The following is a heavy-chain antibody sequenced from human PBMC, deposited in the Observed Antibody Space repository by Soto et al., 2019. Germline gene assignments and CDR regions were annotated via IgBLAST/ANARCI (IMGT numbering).Heavy chain of an antibody. CDR3: ARDGKGAAYTHGPYYFDY. CDR1: GFPFSFGG. J-gene: IGHJ4*02. V-gene: IGHV3-48*02. CDR2: ITSTSSAI. Sequence: GGSLRLSCAASGFPFSFGGMNWVRQAPGKGLEWISYITSTSSAINYADSVRGRFTISRDNAMRSLFLHMNSLRDEDTAVYYCARDGKGAAYTHGPYYFDYWGQGALVTVSS. D-gene: IGHD1-1*01.